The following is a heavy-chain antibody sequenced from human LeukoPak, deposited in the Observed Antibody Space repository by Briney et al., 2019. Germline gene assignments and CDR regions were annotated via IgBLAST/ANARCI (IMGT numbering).Heavy chain of an antibody. CDR2: IYYSGST. V-gene: IGHV4-59*03. Sequence: SETLSLTCTVSGGSISSYYWSWIRQPPGKGLEWIGYIYYSGSTKYHPSLKSRVTISVDTSNNQFSLKLISVTAADTAVYYCAGGPSRYFDWFSFDYWGQGALVTVSS. CDR1: GGSISSYY. CDR3: AGGPSRYFDWFSFDY. J-gene: IGHJ4*02. D-gene: IGHD3-9*01.